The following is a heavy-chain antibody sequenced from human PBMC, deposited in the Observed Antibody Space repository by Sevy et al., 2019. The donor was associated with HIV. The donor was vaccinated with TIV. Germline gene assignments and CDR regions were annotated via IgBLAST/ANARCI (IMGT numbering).Heavy chain of an antibody. Sequence: GGSLRLSCAASGFTFSTYGMHWVRQAPGRGLEWVAFMRFDGTIKYHTDSVKGRFTISRDNSKNKLYLQMNSLKTEDTAVYVCAKVLHIVVVPAAIDYYYGMDVWGQGTTVTVSS. CDR1: GFTFSTYG. V-gene: IGHV3-30*02. J-gene: IGHJ6*02. CDR3: AKVLHIVVVPAAIDYYYGMDV. CDR2: MRFDGTIK. D-gene: IGHD2-2*01.